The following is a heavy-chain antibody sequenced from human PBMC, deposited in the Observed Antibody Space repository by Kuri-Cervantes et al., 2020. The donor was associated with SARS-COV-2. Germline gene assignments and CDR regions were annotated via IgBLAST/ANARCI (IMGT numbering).Heavy chain of an antibody. CDR1: GFSFSSYA. V-gene: IGHV3-30*14. CDR3: ARWAEGVVAPTPPFDC. Sequence: GESLKISCAASGFSFSSYAMNWVRQEPGKGLEWVAIISFDGSSKYYTDSVKGRFTISRDNSKNTVYLQMNSLRPDDTAVYYCARWAEGVVAPTPPFDCWGQGTLVTGSS. CDR2: ISFDGSSK. J-gene: IGHJ4*02. D-gene: IGHD2-15*01.